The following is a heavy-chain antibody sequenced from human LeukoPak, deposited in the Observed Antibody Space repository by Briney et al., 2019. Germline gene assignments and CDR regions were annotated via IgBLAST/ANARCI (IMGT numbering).Heavy chain of an antibody. J-gene: IGHJ4*02. Sequence: GGSLRLSCAASGFTFSSYSINWVRQAPGKGLEWVSSISSSSSYIYYADSVKGRLTISRDNAKNSLYLQMNSLRAEDTAVYYCARGSGSASFDYWGQGTLVTVSS. CDR2: ISSSSSYI. CDR3: ARGSGSASFDY. V-gene: IGHV3-21*01. D-gene: IGHD6-19*01. CDR1: GFTFSSYS.